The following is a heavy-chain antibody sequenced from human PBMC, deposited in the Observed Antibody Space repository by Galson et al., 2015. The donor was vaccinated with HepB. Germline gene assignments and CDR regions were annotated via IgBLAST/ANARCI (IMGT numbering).Heavy chain of an antibody. D-gene: IGHD6-19*01. V-gene: IGHV2-70*01. CDR1: GFSLSTSGMC. CDR3: ARISGEWLRDDAFDI. Sequence: PALVKPTQTLTLTCTFSGFSLSTSGMCVSWIRQPPGKALEWRVLIDWGDDKYYSTSLKTRLTISKDTSKNQVVLTMTNMDPVDTATYYCARISGEWLRDDAFDIWGQGTMVTVSS. CDR2: IDWGDDK. J-gene: IGHJ3*02.